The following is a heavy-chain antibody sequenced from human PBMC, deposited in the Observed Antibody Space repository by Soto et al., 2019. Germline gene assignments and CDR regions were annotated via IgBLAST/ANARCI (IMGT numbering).Heavy chain of an antibody. CDR2: IIPIFGTA. D-gene: IGHD4-4*01. V-gene: IGHV1-69*13. J-gene: IGHJ6*02. CDR1: GGTFSSYA. Sequence: SVKVSCKASGGTFSSYAISWVRQAPGQGLEWMGGIIPIFGTANYAQKFQGRVTITADESTSTAYMELSSLRSEDTAVYYCANFDYTNYYYYGMDVWGQGTTVTVSS. CDR3: ANFDYTNYYYYGMDV.